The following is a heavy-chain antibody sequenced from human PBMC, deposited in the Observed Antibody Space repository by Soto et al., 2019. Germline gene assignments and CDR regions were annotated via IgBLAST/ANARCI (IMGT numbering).Heavy chain of an antibody. J-gene: IGHJ4*02. Sequence: QVQLQESGPGLVKPSQTLSLTCTVSGGSISSGGYYWSWIRQHPGKGLEWIGYIYYSGSTYYNPSLKSRVTISVDTSKTQFSLKLSSVTAADTAVYYCASMALTDWLLPRTNSYYFDYWGQGTLVTVSS. CDR2: IYYSGST. CDR1: GGSISSGGYY. CDR3: ASMALTDWLLPRTNSYYFDY. D-gene: IGHD3-9*01. V-gene: IGHV4-31*03.